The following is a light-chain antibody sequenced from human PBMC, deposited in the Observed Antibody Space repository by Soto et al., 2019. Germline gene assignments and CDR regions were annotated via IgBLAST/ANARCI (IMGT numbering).Light chain of an antibody. J-gene: IGKJ1*01. CDR2: KVS. Sequence: AVLTQSPLSLPVTRGQAASMSCRSSRSLEYSDGKTYLNWYQQRPGQSPRRLIYKVSNRDFGVPDRFSGSGSGTAFTLEISRVEAEDVGVYYCMQGSDWLWTFGQGTKVDIK. CDR1: RSLEYSDGKTY. V-gene: IGKV2-30*01. CDR3: MQGSDWLWT.